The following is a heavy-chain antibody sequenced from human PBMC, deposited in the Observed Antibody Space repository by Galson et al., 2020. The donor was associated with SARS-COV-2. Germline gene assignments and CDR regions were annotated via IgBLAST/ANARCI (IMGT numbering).Heavy chain of an antibody. CDR3: ARESRWELYFDY. CDR1: GGPISSSSYY. D-gene: IGHD1-26*01. V-gene: IGHV4-61*02. Sequence: SETLSLTCTVSGGPISSSSYYWSWIRQPAGKGLEWIGRIYISERTNYNPSLKSRVTISSDTSKNQFSLRLTSVTAADTAVYYCARESRWELYFDYWGQGSLVTVSS. J-gene: IGHJ4*02. CDR2: IYISERT.